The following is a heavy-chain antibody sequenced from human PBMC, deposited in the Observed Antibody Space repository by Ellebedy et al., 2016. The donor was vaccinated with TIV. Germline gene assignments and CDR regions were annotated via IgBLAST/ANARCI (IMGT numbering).Heavy chain of an antibody. Sequence: SVKVSCXASGGTFSSYAISWVRQAPGQGLEWMGGIIPIFGTANYAQKFQGRVTITRDTSASTAYMELSSLRSEDTAVYYCARGGLSITMIHWYFDLWGRGTLVTVSS. D-gene: IGHD3-22*01. CDR2: IIPIFGTA. CDR1: GGTFSSYA. CDR3: ARGGLSITMIHWYFDL. J-gene: IGHJ2*01. V-gene: IGHV1-69*05.